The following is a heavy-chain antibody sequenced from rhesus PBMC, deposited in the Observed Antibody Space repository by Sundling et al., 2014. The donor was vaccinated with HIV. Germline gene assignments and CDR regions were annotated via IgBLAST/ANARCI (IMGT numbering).Heavy chain of an antibody. J-gene: IGHJ4*01. V-gene: IGHV4-165*01. D-gene: IGHD5-24*01. Sequence: QVQLQESGPGLVKPSETLSLTCAVSGGSISSNFWSWIRQAPGKGLEWIGYIHGNSASTYYHPSLKSRVAISKDTSKNQFFLKLSSVTAADTAVYYCASLVGIVPYWGQGVLVTVSS. CDR3: ASLVGIVPY. CDR1: GGSISSNF. CDR2: IHGNSAST.